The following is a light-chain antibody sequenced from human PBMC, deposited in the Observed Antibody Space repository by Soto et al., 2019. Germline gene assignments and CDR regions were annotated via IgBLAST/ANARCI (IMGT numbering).Light chain of an antibody. J-gene: IGLJ1*01. V-gene: IGLV2-14*01. CDR2: EVS. CDR3: SSYTSTRTLV. Sequence: QSALTQPASVSGSPGQSITISCTGTSSDVGGYNFVSWYQQHPGKAPKLMIYEVSSRPSGVSNRFSGSKSGDTASLTISGLQAEDEADYYCSSYTSTRTLVFGTGTKLTVL. CDR1: SSDVGGYNF.